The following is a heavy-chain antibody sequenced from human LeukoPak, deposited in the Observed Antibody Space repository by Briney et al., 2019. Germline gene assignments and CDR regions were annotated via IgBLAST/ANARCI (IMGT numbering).Heavy chain of an antibody. CDR3: AREGCSSTSCYDPSVSDY. CDR1: GFTFSTYS. V-gene: IGHV3-48*04. CDR2: ISSSGYTI. D-gene: IGHD2-2*01. J-gene: IGHJ4*02. Sequence: PGGSLRLSCAASGFTFSTYSMNWVRQAPGKGLEWVSYISSSGYTIYYADSVKGRFTISRDNAKNSLYLQMNSLRAEDTAVYYCAREGCSSTSCYDPSVSDYWGQGTLVTVSS.